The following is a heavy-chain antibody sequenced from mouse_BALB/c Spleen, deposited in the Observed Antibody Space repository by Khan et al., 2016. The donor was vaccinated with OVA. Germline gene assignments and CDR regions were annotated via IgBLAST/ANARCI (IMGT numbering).Heavy chain of an antibody. CDR1: GYTFTSYD. CDR3: ARRRGSKDY. J-gene: IGHJ4*01. Sequence: QVRLQQSGAEVVKSGASVKLSCKASGYTFTSYDFNWVRQRPAQGLEWIGWIFPGDGTTKYNEKFRGKATLTTDKSSSTAYIQLSRLTSVDSAVYFCARRRGSKDYWGQGTSGTVSS. V-gene: IGHV1-85*01. CDR2: IFPGDGTT.